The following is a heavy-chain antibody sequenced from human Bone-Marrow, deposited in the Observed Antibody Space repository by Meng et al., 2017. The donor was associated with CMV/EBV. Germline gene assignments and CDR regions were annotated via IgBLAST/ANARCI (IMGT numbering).Heavy chain of an antibody. CDR3: ARDNSYTNSWWFNP. V-gene: IGHV1-46*04. CDR2: INPSGDRT. Sequence: ASVKVSCKASGFPFSAYYIHWVRQAPGQGLEWVGLINPSGDRTWYTQKLQGRVTMTRDTSTSAAYMELSSLRSDDTAVYYSARDNSYTNSWWFNPWGQGTLVTVSS. J-gene: IGHJ5*02. CDR1: GFPFSAYY. D-gene: IGHD2-2*02.